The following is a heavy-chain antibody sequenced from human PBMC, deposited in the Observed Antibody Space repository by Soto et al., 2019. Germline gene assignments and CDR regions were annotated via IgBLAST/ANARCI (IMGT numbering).Heavy chain of an antibody. CDR2: ISGSGGST. CDR3: AKPGSGSYRYYFDY. D-gene: IGHD3-10*01. CDR1: GFTFSSYA. V-gene: IGHV3-23*01. J-gene: IGHJ4*02. Sequence: PGGSLRLSCAASGFTFSSYAMSWVRQAPGKGLEWVSAISGSGGSTYYADSVEGRFTISRDNSKNTLYLQMNSLRAEDTAVYYCAKPGSGSYRYYFDYWGQGTLVTVSS.